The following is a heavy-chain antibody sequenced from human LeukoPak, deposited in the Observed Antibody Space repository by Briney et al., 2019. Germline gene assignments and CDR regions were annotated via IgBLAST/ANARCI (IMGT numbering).Heavy chain of an antibody. Sequence: GGSLRLSCAASGFTFSSYAMSWVRQAPGKGLEWVSAISGSGGSTYYADSVKGRFTISRDNSKNTLYLQMNSLRAEDTAVYYCAKDYYDSSGLLEPDAFDIWGQGTMVTVSS. V-gene: IGHV3-23*01. J-gene: IGHJ3*02. CDR2: ISGSGGST. CDR1: GFTFSSYA. D-gene: IGHD3-22*01. CDR3: AKDYYDSSGLLEPDAFDI.